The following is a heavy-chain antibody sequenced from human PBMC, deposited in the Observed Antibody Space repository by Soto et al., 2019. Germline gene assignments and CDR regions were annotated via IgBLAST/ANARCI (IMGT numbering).Heavy chain of an antibody. CDR1: GGSIRSGGYS. V-gene: IGHV4-30-2*01. J-gene: IGHJ4*02. Sequence: SETLSLTCAVSGGSIRSGGYSWSWIRQPPGKGLEWIGYIYHSGSTYYNPSLKSRVTISVDRSKNQFSLKLSSVTAEDTAVYYCARGLDYYDSSGYYYGFPPLDYWGQGTLVTVSS. CDR3: ARGLDYYDSSGYYYGFPPLDY. D-gene: IGHD3-22*01. CDR2: IYHSGST.